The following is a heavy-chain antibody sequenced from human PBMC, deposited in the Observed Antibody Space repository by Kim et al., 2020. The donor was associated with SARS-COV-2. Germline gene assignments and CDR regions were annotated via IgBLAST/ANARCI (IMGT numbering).Heavy chain of an antibody. Sequence: ASVKVSCKASGYTFTGDFIHWVRQAPGQGHEWMGWINPNSGATNYAQKFQGRLTMTRDTSINTAYMELTRLKSDDRAIYYCARGGGTTENFYYGMDVWGQGTTVTVSS. CDR2: INPNSGAT. CDR1: GYTFTGDF. V-gene: IGHV1-2*02. J-gene: IGHJ6*02. CDR3: ARGGGTTENFYYGMDV. D-gene: IGHD1-7*01.